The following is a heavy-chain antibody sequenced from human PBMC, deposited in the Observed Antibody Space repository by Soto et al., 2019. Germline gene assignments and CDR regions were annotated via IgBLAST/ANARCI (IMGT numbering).Heavy chain of an antibody. CDR1: GFTFRSCA. Sequence: GGSLRLSCASSGFTFRSCAMGWVRQAPGKGLEWVSDIIDSGASTYYADSVKGRFTISRDNSKSTLYLQMNSLRAEDTALYYCAKGRSYYYYYGVDVWGQGTTVTVSS. V-gene: IGHV3-23*01. J-gene: IGHJ6*02. CDR2: IIDSGAST. CDR3: AKGRSYYYYYGVDV.